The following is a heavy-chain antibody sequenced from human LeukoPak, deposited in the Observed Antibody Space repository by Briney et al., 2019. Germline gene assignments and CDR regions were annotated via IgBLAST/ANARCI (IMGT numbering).Heavy chain of an antibody. Sequence: GGSLRLSCAASGFTFSSYSMNWVRQAPGKGLQWVAFISTSSANIRYADFVKGRFTISRDNAKNSLYLQMHSLRTEDTAVYYCATSRVFDYWGQGDLVTVSS. CDR3: ATSRVFDY. CDR2: ISTSSANI. CDR1: GFTFSSYS. V-gene: IGHV3-21*01. J-gene: IGHJ4*02.